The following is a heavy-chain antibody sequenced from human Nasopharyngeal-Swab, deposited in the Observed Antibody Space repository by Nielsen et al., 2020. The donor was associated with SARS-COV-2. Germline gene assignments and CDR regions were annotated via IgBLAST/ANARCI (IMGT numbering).Heavy chain of an antibody. CDR2: ISSSGSIT. D-gene: IGHD1-1*01. Sequence: GESLKISCAASGFTFSSYEMNWVRQAPGKGLEWLSYISSSGSITYYADSVKGRLTISRDNAKNSLYLQMNSLRAEDTAVYYCARATGRRANDYWGQGTLVTVSS. V-gene: IGHV3-48*03. J-gene: IGHJ4*02. CDR3: ARATGRRANDY. CDR1: GFTFSSYE.